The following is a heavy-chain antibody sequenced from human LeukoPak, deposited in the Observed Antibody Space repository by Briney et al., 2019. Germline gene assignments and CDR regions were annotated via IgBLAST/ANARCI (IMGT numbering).Heavy chain of an antibody. CDR1: GFTFGDYG. CDR2: ISYHSGTI. CDR3: AKDNRRHYTSGPNPDSLH. V-gene: IGHV3-9*01. D-gene: IGHD6-19*01. J-gene: IGHJ4*02. Sequence: GGSLRLSCAASGFTFGDYGMHWVRQAPGKGLEWVSGISYHSGTIGYADSVKGRFTISRDNAKNSLYLQMNSLRVEDTAFYYCAKDNRRHYTSGPNPDSLHWGQGALVTVSS.